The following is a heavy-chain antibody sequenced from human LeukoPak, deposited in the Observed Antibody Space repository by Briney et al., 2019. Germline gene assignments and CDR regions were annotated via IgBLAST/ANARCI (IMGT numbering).Heavy chain of an antibody. CDR1: GFTFSSYW. J-gene: IGHJ4*02. V-gene: IGHV3-7*01. CDR2: IKQDGSEK. CDR3: AGDTWVVPAAIDY. Sequence: PGGSLRLSCAASGFTFSSYWMSWVRQAPGKGLEWVANIKQDGSEKYYVDSVKGRFTISRDNAKNSLYLQMSSLRAEDTAVYYCAGDTWVVPAAIDYWGRGTLVTVSS. D-gene: IGHD2-2*01.